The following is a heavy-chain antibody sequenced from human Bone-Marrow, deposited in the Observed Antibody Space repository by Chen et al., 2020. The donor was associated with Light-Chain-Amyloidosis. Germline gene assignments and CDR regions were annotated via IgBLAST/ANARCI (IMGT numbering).Heavy chain of an antibody. J-gene: IGHJ5*02. CDR2: IFYSGST. D-gene: IGHD6-13*01. CDR1: GGSIRSSSYY. CDR3: ARVALISVAAAGSWFDP. V-gene: IGHV4-39*07. Sequence: QLQLQESGPRLVKSSGTLSLTCTVSGGSIRSSSYYWGWIRQPPGKGLEWIGSIFYSGSTHYNPSLKSRVTISVDTSKNQFSLKLTSVTAADTAVYYCARVALISVAAAGSWFDPWGQGTLVTVSS.